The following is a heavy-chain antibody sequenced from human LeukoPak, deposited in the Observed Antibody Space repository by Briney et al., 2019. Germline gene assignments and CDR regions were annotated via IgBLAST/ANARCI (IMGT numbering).Heavy chain of an antibody. D-gene: IGHD4-11*01. CDR2: ISYDGSNK. J-gene: IGHJ5*02. CDR1: EFSVGSNY. Sequence: GGSLRLSCAASEFSVGSNYMTWVRQAPGKGLEWVAVISYDGSNKYYADSVKGRFTISRDNSKNTLYLQMNSLRAEDTAVYYCARNDDYSKFTWFDPWGQGTLVTVSS. V-gene: IGHV3-30*03. CDR3: ARNDDYSKFTWFDP.